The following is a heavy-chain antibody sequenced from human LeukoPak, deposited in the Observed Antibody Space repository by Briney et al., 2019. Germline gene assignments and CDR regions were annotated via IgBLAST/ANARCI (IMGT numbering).Heavy chain of an antibody. CDR3: ARVLWAHLLDY. D-gene: IGHD2-15*01. J-gene: IGHJ4*02. CDR2: INTSGST. Sequence: SETLSLTCTVSGGSISSGSYHWSWIRQPAGKGLEWIGRINTSGSTNYNPSLKSRVTISVDTSKNQLSLKLSSVTAAATAVYYCARVLWAHLLDYWGQGTLVTVSS. CDR1: GGSISSGSYH. V-gene: IGHV4-61*02.